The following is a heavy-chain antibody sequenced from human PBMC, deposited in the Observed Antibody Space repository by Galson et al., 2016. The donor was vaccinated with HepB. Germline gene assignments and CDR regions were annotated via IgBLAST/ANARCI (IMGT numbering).Heavy chain of an antibody. CDR3: ARDINWVSFDV. Sequence: SLRLSCAASGFSFDDYAMHWVRQAPGKGLEWVSGISWNGGDVGYADSVKGRFTISRDNAKNSLYLQLNSLRVEDTAVYYCARDINWVSFDVWGQGTLVTVTP. V-gene: IGHV3-9*01. D-gene: IGHD7-27*01. CDR1: GFSFDDYA. CDR2: ISWNGGDV. J-gene: IGHJ4*02.